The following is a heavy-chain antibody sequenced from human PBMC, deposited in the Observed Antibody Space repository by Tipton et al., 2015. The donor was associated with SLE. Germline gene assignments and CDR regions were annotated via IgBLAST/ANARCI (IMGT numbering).Heavy chain of an antibody. Sequence: TLSLTCTVSDDSFSSYYWSWIRQFPGKGLEWLGYIDHSGSTKCNPSLRSRVTISVDTSKNLFSLNRSSVTAADTAVYYCARQEAGIQLWLNPGLDYWGQGTLVTVSS. CDR2: IDHSGST. J-gene: IGHJ4*02. CDR3: ARQEAGIQLWLNPGLDY. V-gene: IGHV4-59*08. D-gene: IGHD5-18*01. CDR1: DDSFSSYY.